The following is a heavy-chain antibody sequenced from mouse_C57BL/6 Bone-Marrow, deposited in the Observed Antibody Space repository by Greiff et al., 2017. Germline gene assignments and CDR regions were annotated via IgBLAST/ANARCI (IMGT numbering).Heavy chain of an antibody. D-gene: IGHD1-1*01. V-gene: IGHV14-4*01. Sequence: EVKLMESGAELVRPWASVKLSCTASGFNIKDDYMHWVKQRPEQGLEWIGWIDPENGDTEYASKFQGKATITADTSSNTAYLQLSSLTSEDTAVYYCTPYYYGSSYGYWGQGTTLTVSS. CDR2: IDPENGDT. CDR3: TPYYYGSSYGY. J-gene: IGHJ2*01. CDR1: GFNIKDDY.